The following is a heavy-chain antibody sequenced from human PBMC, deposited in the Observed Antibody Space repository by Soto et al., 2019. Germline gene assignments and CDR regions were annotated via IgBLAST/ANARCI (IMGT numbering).Heavy chain of an antibody. J-gene: IGHJ4*02. Sequence: QVQLVQSGAEVKKPGSSVKVSCKASGGTFSSYTISWVRQAPGQGIEWMGRIIPILGIANYAQKFQGRVTITADKSTSTAYMELSSLRSEDTAVYYCARGFKAYYFDYWGQGTLVTVSS. CDR2: IIPILGIA. CDR1: GGTFSSYT. V-gene: IGHV1-69*02. CDR3: ARGFKAYYFDY.